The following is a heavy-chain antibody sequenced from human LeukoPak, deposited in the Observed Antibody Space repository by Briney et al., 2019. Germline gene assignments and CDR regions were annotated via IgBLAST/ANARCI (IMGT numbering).Heavy chain of an antibody. Sequence: GGSLRLSCAASGLTFSSYSMNWVRQAPGKGLEGVSSISSSSSYIYYADSVKGGFTISTDNPKNSLYLQMNSLRAEDTAVYYCARDERPWRQGILAFWGQGTLVTVSS. V-gene: IGHV3-21*01. CDR3: ARDERPWRQGILAF. CDR2: ISSSSSYI. D-gene: IGHD3-9*01. CDR1: GLTFSSYS. J-gene: IGHJ4*02.